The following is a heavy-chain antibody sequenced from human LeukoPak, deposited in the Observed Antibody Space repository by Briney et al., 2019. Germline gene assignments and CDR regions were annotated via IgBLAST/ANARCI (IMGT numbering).Heavy chain of an antibody. J-gene: IGHJ4*02. D-gene: IGHD3-10*01. Sequence: GGSLRLSCTASGFTFSNYGMHWVRQAPGKGLEWVAFIRYDGSEKYYADSVKGRITISRDNSKNTLYLQMNSLRAEDTAVYYCARAPPQYYYGSGSYTYYFDYWGQGTLVTVSS. CDR3: ARAPPQYYYGSGSYTYYFDY. V-gene: IGHV3-30*02. CDR1: GFTFSNYG. CDR2: IRYDGSEK.